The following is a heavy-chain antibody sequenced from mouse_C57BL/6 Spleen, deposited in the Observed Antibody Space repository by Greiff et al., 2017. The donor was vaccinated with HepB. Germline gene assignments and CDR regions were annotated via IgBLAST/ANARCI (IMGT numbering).Heavy chain of an antibody. CDR1: GYTFTSYW. V-gene: IGHV1-69*01. CDR2: IDPSDSYT. J-gene: IGHJ3*01. Sequence: VQLQQPGAELVMPGASVKLSCKASGYTFTSYWMHWVKQRPGQGLEWIGEIDPSDSYTNYNQKFKGKSTLTVDKSSSTAYMQLSSLTSEDSAVYYCAIWLRRGGFAYWGQGTLVTVSA. CDR3: AIWLRRGGFAY. D-gene: IGHD2-2*01.